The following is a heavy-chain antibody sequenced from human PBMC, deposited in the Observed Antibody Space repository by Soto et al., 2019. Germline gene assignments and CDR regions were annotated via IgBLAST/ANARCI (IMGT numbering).Heavy chain of an antibody. CDR1: SGSIDNVYW. J-gene: IGHJ5*02. CDR3: ARRYMVRGVASWFDP. V-gene: IGHV4-4*02. Sequence: SETLSLTCAVSSGSIDNVYWWSWVRQPPGKGLEWIGEIYHSGSTNYNPSLKSRVTISVDKSKNQFSLKLSSVTAADTAVYYCARRYMVRGVASWFDPWGQGTLVTVS. CDR2: IYHSGST. D-gene: IGHD3-10*01.